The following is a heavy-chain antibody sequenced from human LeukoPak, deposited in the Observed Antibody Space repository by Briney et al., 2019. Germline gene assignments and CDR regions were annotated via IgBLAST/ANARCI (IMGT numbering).Heavy chain of an antibody. D-gene: IGHD1-14*01. J-gene: IGHJ4*02. Sequence: PGGSLRLSCAASGFTFSNYNMNWVRQAPGKGLEWVSSISSSSFYIDYADSVKGRFTISRDNARNSLYLQMNRLRAEDTAVYYCATRPPDYYFDYWGQGTLVTVSS. CDR2: ISSSSFYI. CDR3: ATRPPDYYFDY. CDR1: GFTFSNYN. V-gene: IGHV3-21*01.